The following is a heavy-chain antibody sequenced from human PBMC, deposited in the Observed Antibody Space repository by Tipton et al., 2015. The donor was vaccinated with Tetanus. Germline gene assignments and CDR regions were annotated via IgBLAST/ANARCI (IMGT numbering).Heavy chain of an antibody. D-gene: IGHD2-21*02. CDR2: ISSRGSYI. J-gene: IGHJ3*01. CDR1: GFTFSRFS. Sequence: GSLRLSCAASGFTFSRFSLNWVRQAPGKGLEWVSSISSRGSYIYYAESVKGRFTISRDNAMNSLSLQMNSLRAEDTGVYFCARDDPYFGGDCHDAFDFWGQGTMVTVSS. CDR3: ARDDPYFGGDCHDAFDF. V-gene: IGHV3-21*04.